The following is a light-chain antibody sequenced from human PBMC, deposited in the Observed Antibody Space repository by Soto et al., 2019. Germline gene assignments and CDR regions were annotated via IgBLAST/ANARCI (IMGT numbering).Light chain of an antibody. Sequence: QSVLTQPASVSGSPGQSITISCTGTSGDIGDYDYVSWYQQHPGKAPKLIVYDVVSRPSGVSHRFLASKSDNTASLTISQLQPDDEADYYCSSFSSTFSPLVIFGGGTKLTVL. CDR2: DVV. CDR1: SGDIGDYDY. J-gene: IGLJ2*01. V-gene: IGLV2-14*01. CDR3: SSFSSTFSPLVI.